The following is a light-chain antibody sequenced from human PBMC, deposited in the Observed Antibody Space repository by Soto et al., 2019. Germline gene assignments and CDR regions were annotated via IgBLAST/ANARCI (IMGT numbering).Light chain of an antibody. CDR2: DAS. CDR1: QSIRTS. J-gene: IGKJ5*01. CDR3: QQRNVGSPIT. Sequence: EVVLTQSPATLSMSPGERATLSCRASQSIRTSLAWYQQKPRQAPRLVIFDASNRANGVPARFGGSASGTDLLLTINSLVAEDFAVYYCQQRNVGSPITFGQGTRLDIK. V-gene: IGKV3-11*01.